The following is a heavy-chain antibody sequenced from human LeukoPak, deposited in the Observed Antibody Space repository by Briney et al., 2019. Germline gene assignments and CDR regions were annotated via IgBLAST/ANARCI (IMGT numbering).Heavy chain of an antibody. J-gene: IGHJ4*02. CDR3: AKGGAYYYDSSGYYNY. V-gene: IGHV3-23*01. CDR1: GFTFSSYA. CDR2: IGAGGRST. Sequence: PGGSLRLSCAASGFTFSSYAMSWVRQAPGKGLEWVSGIGAGGRSTYYADSVKGRFTISRGNSKNTLYLQMNSLRAEDTAVYYCAKGGAYYYDSSGYYNYWGQGTLVTVSS. D-gene: IGHD3-22*01.